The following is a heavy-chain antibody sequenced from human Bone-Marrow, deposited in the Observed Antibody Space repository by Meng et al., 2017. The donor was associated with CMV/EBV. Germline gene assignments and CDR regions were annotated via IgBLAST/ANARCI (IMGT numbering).Heavy chain of an antibody. J-gene: IGHJ6*02. CDR2: IRYDGRNK. CDR1: EFTFSSYG. D-gene: IGHD6-6*01. CDR3: AKMSQYRTKYYYYYGMDV. Sequence: GESLNISCAASEFTFSSYGMHWVRQAPGKGMGWVAFIRYDGRNKYYADSVKGRFTISRDNSKNTLYLQMNSLNAEDRAVYYCAKMSQYRTKYYYYYGMDVWGQGTTVTV. V-gene: IGHV3-30*02.